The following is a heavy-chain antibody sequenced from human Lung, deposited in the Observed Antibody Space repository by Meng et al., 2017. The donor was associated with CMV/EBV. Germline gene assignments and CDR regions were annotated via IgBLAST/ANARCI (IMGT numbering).Heavy chain of an antibody. CDR3: AKDGGARGHKAN. J-gene: IGHJ1*01. Sequence: GESXKISCPVCTLTLMSNWMSWVRQAPGNGLEWVAKIKQDGSEKFYADSVKGRFTISRDNAQKSLYLEMSNLSVEDTAVYYCAKDGGARGHKANWGQGTMVTVSS. CDR2: IKQDGSEK. D-gene: IGHD3-16*01. CDR1: TLTLMSNW. V-gene: IGHV3-7*04.